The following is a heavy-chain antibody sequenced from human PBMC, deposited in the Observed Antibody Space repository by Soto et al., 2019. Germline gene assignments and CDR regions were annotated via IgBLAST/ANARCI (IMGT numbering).Heavy chain of an antibody. CDR1: GFTFSSYA. CDR3: ARRGSSSDFDY. D-gene: IGHD6-13*01. Sequence: QLLESGGGLVQPGGSLRLSCAASGFTFSSYAMRWVRQAPGKGLEWVSAISGSGGSTYNADSVKGRFTISRDNSKNTLYLQMNSLRAEDTAVYYCARRGSSSDFDYWGQGTLVTVSS. J-gene: IGHJ4*02. V-gene: IGHV3-23*01. CDR2: ISGSGGST.